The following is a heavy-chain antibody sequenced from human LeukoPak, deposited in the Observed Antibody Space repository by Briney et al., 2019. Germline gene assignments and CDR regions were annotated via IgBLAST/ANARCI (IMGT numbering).Heavy chain of an antibody. J-gene: IGHJ6*02. Sequence: ASVRVSCKASGGTFSSYAISWVRQAPGQGLEWMGGIIPIFGTANYAQKFQGRVTITADESTSTAYMELSSLRSEDTAVYYCARDQALWFGELLSPFRYYYGMDVWGQGTTVTVSS. CDR1: GGTFSSYA. CDR3: ARDQALWFGELLSPFRYYYGMDV. CDR2: IIPIFGTA. V-gene: IGHV1-69*13. D-gene: IGHD3-10*01.